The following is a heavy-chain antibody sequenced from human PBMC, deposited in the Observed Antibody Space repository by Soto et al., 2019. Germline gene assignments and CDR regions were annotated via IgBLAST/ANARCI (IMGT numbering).Heavy chain of an antibody. CDR1: GYTLTELS. D-gene: IGHD1-26*01. V-gene: IGHV1-24*01. CDR3: ASELPECELLRFLVY. Sequence: ASVKVSCKVSGYTLTELSMHCVRQAPGKGLEWMGGFDPEDGETIYAQKFQGRVTITEDTSTDTAYMELSSLRSEDTAVYYCASELPECELLRFLVYWGQGTLVTVSS. CDR2: FDPEDGET. J-gene: IGHJ4*02.